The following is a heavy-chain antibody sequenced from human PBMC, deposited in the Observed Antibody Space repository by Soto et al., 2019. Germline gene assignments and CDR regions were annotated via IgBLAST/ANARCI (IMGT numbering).Heavy chain of an antibody. J-gene: IGHJ4*02. Sequence: SQTLSLTCAISGDSVSSKTAAWNWIRQSPSRGLEWLGRTYFRSKWYNDYAISVKSRITINPDTSKNQFSLLLNSVTPEDTAVYYCVSSFNVPAATGYWGQGTLVTVSS. CDR2: TYFRSKWYN. V-gene: IGHV6-1*01. CDR1: GDSVSSKTAA. CDR3: VSSFNVPAATGY. D-gene: IGHD2-2*01.